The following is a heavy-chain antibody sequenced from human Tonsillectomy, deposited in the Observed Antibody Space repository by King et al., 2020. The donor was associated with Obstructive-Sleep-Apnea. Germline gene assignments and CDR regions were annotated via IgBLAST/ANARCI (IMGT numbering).Heavy chain of an antibody. CDR3: ARDIRSWTEDY. J-gene: IGHJ4*02. CDR1: GFTFTSFG. V-gene: IGHV1-18*01. Sequence: VQLVESGPEVKKPGASVRVSCKTSGFTFTSFGISWVRQAPGQGLEWMGWIIGYNGKTTYKPKFQDRVTLTSDTSTTTVYMELRSLTSDDTAIYYCARDIRSWTEDYWGQGTLVTVSS. D-gene: IGHD6-13*01. CDR2: IIGYNGKT.